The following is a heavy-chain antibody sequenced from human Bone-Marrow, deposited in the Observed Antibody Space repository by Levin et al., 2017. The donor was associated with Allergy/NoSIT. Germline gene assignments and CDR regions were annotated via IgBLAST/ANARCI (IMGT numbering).Heavy chain of an antibody. CDR1: GFSLTTPGMR. CDR3: ARDQGRAGSTWFDP. CDR2: IDWDDDK. V-gene: IGHV2-70*04. J-gene: IGHJ5*02. Sequence: TLSLTCTFSGFSLTTPGMRVSWIRQPPGKALEWLARIDWDDDKFYSTSLKTRLTVSKGTSKNQVVLTMTNMDAVDTATYYCARDQGRAGSTWFDPWGQGTLVTVSS. D-gene: IGHD1-1*01.